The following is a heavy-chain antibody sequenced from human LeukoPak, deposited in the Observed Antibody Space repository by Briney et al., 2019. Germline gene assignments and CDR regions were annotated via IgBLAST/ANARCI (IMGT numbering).Heavy chain of an antibody. D-gene: IGHD3-3*01. V-gene: IGHV3-7*01. CDR1: GFTFSSYW. Sequence: PGGSVSLTCAASGFTFSSYWMSWVGQAPGKGLEWVANIKQDGSEKYYVDTVKGQCIISGDNAKNSLCLQMNSLRAEDTAVYYCARDSAYSDFWSGDYNYYMDVWGKGTSLTVSS. J-gene: IGHJ6*03. CDR3: ARDSAYSDFWSGDYNYYMDV. CDR2: IKQDGSEK.